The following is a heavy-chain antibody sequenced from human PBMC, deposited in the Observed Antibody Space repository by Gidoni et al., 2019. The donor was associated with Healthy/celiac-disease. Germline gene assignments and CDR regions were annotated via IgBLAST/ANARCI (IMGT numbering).Heavy chain of an antibody. CDR2: IKSKPAVGTT. CDR1: GFTFSNAW. D-gene: IGHD3-10*01. J-gene: IGHJ4*02. V-gene: IGHV3-15*01. Sequence: EVQLVESGGGVVKLGGCLSMSGASAGFTFSNAWMSWVRQAPGKGLELVGRIKSKPAVGTTDSAAPLKGRFTISRDDSNTTLYPHMNSLKTEDTAVYYCTIGSGSPFDYWGQGTLVTVSS. CDR3: TIGSGSPFDY.